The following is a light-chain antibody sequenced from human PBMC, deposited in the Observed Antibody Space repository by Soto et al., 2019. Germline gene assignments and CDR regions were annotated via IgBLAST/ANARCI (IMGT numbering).Light chain of an antibody. J-gene: IGLJ1*01. CDR1: SSDVGGYNY. CDR2: EVS. Sequence: QSALTQPASVSGSPGQSITISCTGTSSDVGGYNYVSWYQQHPGKAPKLMIYEVSNRHSGVSNRFSGSKSGDTASLTISGLQAEDEADYYCSSYTSSSKFFGTGTKLTVL. CDR3: SSYTSSSKF. V-gene: IGLV2-14*01.